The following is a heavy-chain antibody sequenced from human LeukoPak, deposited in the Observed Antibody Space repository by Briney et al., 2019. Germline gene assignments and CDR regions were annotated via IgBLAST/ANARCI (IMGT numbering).Heavy chain of an antibody. V-gene: IGHV4-30-4*08. D-gene: IGHD3-10*01. J-gene: IGHJ5*02. CDR3: ARRFTMVRGVKDWFDP. Sequence: SETLSLTCTVSGGSISSGGYYWSWIRQPPGKGLEWIGYIYYSGSTYYNPSLKSRVIISVDTSKNQFSLKLSSVTAADTAVYYCARRFTMVRGVKDWFDPWGQGTLVTVSS. CDR1: GGSISSGGYY. CDR2: IYYSGST.